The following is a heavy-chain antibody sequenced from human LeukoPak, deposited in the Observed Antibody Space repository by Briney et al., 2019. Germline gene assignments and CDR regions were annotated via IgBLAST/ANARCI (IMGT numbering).Heavy chain of an antibody. J-gene: IGHJ3*02. Sequence: GGSLRLSCAASGFTFSSYAMSWVRQAPGKGLEWVSAISGGGGRTYYADSVKGRFTISRDNSKNTLFLQMNSLRAEDTAVYYCAKDPKFYDYPRAFDIWGQGTMVTVSS. CDR1: GFTFSSYA. D-gene: IGHD3-16*01. CDR3: AKDPKFYDYPRAFDI. CDR2: ISGGGGRT. V-gene: IGHV3-23*01.